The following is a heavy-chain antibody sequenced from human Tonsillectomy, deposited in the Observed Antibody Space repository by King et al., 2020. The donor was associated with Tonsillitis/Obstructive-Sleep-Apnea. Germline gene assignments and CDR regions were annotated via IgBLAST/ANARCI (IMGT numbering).Heavy chain of an antibody. D-gene: IGHD3-3*01. V-gene: IGHV3-23*04. CDR3: AKGNYDFWSVHHHDAFAI. CDR1: GFTFSSYA. CDR2: ISGSGGST. J-gene: IGHJ3*02. Sequence: VQLVESGGGLVQPGGSLRLSCAASGFTFSSYAMSWVRQAPGKGLEWVSAISGSGGSTYYADSVKGRFTISRDNSKNTLYLQMNSLRAEETAVYYCAKGNYDFWSVHHHDAFAIWGQGTMFTVSS.